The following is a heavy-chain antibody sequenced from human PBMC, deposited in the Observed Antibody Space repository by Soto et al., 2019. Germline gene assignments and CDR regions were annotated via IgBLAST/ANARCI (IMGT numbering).Heavy chain of an antibody. CDR1: GGSISSSSYY. Sequence: QLQLQESGPGLVKPSETLSLTCTVSGGSISSSSYYWGWIRQPPGKGLEWIGSIYYSGSTYYNPSPKSRVTISVDTSKNQFSLKLSSVTAADTAVYYCAANPPIAVAGPDYWGQGTLVTVSS. V-gene: IGHV4-39*01. D-gene: IGHD6-19*01. CDR2: IYYSGST. J-gene: IGHJ4*02. CDR3: AANPPIAVAGPDY.